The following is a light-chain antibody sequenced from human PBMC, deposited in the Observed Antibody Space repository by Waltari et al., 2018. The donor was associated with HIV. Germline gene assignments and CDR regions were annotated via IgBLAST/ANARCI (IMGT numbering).Light chain of an antibody. J-gene: IGLJ3*02. Sequence: SSVLTQPPSVSVAPGKTARITCGGNNIERKSVHWYQQKPGQAPALVIYYDSDRPSGIPERFSGSNSGDTATLTISMVGDGDEADYYCQVWDSSSDHVLFGGGTKLTVL. CDR3: QVWDSSSDHVL. CDR2: YDS. CDR1: NIERKS. V-gene: IGLV3-21*04.